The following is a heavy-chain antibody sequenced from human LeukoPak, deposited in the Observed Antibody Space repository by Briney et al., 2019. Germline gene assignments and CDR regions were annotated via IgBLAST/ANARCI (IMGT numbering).Heavy chain of an antibody. V-gene: IGHV3-53*01. J-gene: IGHJ4*02. CDR3: ARDWSHRCFDY. CDR2: IYSGGST. CDR1: GFTVSSNY. Sequence: GSLRLSCAASGFTVSSNYMSWVRQAPGQGLEWVSVIYSGGSTYYADSVKDRFTISRDNSKNTLYLQMNSLRAEDTAVYYCARDWSHRCFDYWGQGTLVTVSS. D-gene: IGHD3-3*01.